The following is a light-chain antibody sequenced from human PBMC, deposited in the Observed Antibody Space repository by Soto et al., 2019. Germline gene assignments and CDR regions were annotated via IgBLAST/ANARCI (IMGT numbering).Light chain of an antibody. J-gene: IGKJ4*01. CDR3: QQYSRNPLT. CDR1: QSISSW. CDR2: KAS. Sequence: DIQMTQSPSTLSASVGDRVTITCRASQSISSWLAWYQQKPGEAPNLLIYKASILESGVPSRFSGCGSGTEFTLTISSLQPDDFTTYYCQQYSRNPLTFGGGTKVEFK. V-gene: IGKV1-5*03.